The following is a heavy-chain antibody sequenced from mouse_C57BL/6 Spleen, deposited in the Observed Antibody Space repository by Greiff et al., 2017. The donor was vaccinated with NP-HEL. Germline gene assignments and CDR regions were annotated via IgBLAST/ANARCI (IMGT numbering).Heavy chain of an antibody. J-gene: IGHJ4*01. Sequence: VQLQQSGAELVKPGASVKLSCKASGYTFTSYWMQWVKQRPGQGLEWIGEIDPSDSYTNYNQKFKGKATLTVDTSSSTAYMQLSSLTSEDSAVYYCANGYDYYAMDYWGQGTSVTVSS. CDR3: ANGYDYYAMDY. D-gene: IGHD2-2*01. V-gene: IGHV1-50*01. CDR1: GYTFTSYW. CDR2: IDPSDSYT.